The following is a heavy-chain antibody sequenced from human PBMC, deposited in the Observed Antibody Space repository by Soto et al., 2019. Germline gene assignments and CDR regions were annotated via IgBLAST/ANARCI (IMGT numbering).Heavy chain of an antibody. V-gene: IGHV3-74*01. D-gene: IGHD1-7*01. CDR1: GFTFSSYW. Sequence: GGSLRLSCAASGFTFSSYWMHWVRQAPGKGLVWVSRINSDGSSTSYADSVKGRFTISRDNAKNTLYLQMNSLRAEDTAVYYCAKGDNWNFRRGWYYYMDVWGKGTTVTVSS. CDR2: INSDGSST. CDR3: AKGDNWNFRRGWYYYMDV. J-gene: IGHJ6*03.